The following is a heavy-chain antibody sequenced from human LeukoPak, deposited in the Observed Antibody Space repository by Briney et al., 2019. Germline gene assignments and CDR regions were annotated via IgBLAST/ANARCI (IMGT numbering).Heavy chain of an antibody. Sequence: SETLSLTCTVSGGSISTYYWSWIRQPAGKGLEWIGRIYTSGSTNYNPSLKSRVTISVDTSKNQFSLEVTSVTAADSAVYYCARDRSASPSGFLAAYFDLWGRGTLVTVSS. CDR1: GGSISTYY. V-gene: IGHV4-4*07. J-gene: IGHJ2*01. D-gene: IGHD2-2*01. CDR3: ARDRSASPSGFLAAYFDL. CDR2: IYTSGST.